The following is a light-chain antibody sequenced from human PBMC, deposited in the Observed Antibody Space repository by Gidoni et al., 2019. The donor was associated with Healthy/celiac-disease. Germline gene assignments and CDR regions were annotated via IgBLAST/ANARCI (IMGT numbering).Light chain of an antibody. CDR2: GAS. V-gene: IGKV3-20*01. CDR1: QRVSSRY. CDR3: QQYGSSPPWT. J-gene: IGKJ1*01. Sequence: IVLTQPPGTLSLSPGERATLSCRASQRVSSRYLAWYQQKPGQAPRPLIHGASSRATGIPDRRSGSGSGTDFTLTISRREHEDYAVYYCQQYGSSPPWTFGQGTKVEIK.